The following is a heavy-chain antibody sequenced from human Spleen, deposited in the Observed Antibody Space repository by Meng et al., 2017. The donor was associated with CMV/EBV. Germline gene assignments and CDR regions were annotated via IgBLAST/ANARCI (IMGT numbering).Heavy chain of an antibody. V-gene: IGHV4-4*02. CDR1: GVSISSNIR. D-gene: IGHD3-10*01. Sequence: QVQLQESGPGMVKPSGTLSLTCGVSGVSISSNIRWTWVRQPPGKGLEWIGEINHSGSTNYNPSLKSRVTISVDTSKNQFSLKLSSVTAADTAVYYCARGGMVRGVISWGQGTLVTVSS. CDR3: ARGGMVRGVIS. J-gene: IGHJ5*02. CDR2: INHSGST.